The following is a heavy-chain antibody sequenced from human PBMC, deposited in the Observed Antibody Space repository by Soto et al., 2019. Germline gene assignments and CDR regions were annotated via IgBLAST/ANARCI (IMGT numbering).Heavy chain of an antibody. J-gene: IGHJ6*02. Sequence: VSCKASGYTFTGYYMHWVRQAPGQGLEWMGWINPNSGGTNYAQKFQGWVTMTRDTSISTAYMELSRLRSDDTAVYYCARDLGGLPAARFYYYYGMDVWGQGTTVTVSS. D-gene: IGHD2-2*01. V-gene: IGHV1-2*04. CDR2: INPNSGGT. CDR3: ARDLGGLPAARFYYYYGMDV. CDR1: GYTFTGYY.